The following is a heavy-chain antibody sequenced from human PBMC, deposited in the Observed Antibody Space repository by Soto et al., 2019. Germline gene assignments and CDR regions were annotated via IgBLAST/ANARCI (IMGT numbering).Heavy chain of an antibody. D-gene: IGHD6-19*01. CDR3: ARANTGYSSGRDAFDI. CDR2: IIPILGIA. V-gene: IGHV1-69*02. J-gene: IGHJ3*02. CDR1: GGTFSSYT. Sequence: SVKVSCKASGGTFSSYTIRWVRQAPGQGLEWMGRIIPILGIANYAQKFQGRVTITADKSTSTAYMELSSLRSEDTAVYYCARANTGYSSGRDAFDIWGQGTMVTVSS.